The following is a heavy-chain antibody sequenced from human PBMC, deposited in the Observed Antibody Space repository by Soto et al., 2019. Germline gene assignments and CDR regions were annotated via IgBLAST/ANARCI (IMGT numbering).Heavy chain of an antibody. D-gene: IGHD3-10*01. CDR3: ARHEGTQGFAFDI. CDR2: IYYSGST. V-gene: IGHV4-39*01. J-gene: IGHJ3*02. CDR1: GGSISSSSYY. Sequence: QLQLQESGPGLVKPSETLSLTCTVSGGSISSSSYYWGWIRQPPGKGLEWIGSIYYSGSTYYNPSLKSRVTISVDTSKNQFSLKLSSVTAADTAVYYCARHEGTQGFAFDIWGQGTMVTVSS.